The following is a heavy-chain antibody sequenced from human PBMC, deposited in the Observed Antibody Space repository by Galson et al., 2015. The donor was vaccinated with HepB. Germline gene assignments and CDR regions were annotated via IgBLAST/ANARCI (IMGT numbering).Heavy chain of an antibody. CDR2: ISTNGANI. V-gene: IGHV3-48*04. D-gene: IGHD2-15*01. J-gene: IGHJ3*02. CDR1: GFTFSRHT. CDR3: ATVLFGSGAYWTFEM. Sequence: SLRLSCAASGFTFSRHTMRWVRQTPGQGLQWLSYISTNGANIHYADSVKGRFTVARDNAKNTMFLQMNSLRAEDTAVYYCATVLFGSGAYWTFEMWGQGTLATVSS.